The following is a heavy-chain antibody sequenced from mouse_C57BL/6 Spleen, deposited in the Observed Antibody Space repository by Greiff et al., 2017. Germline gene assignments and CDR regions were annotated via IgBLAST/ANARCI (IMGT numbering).Heavy chain of an antibody. J-gene: IGHJ4*01. D-gene: IGHD2-5*01. CDR1: GYSITSGYY. CDR2: ISYDGSN. V-gene: IGHV3-6*01. CDR3: ARNSNYYYYAMDY. Sequence: VQLQQSGPGLVKPSQSLSLTCSATGYSITSGYYWNWIRQFPGNKLEWMGYISYDGSNNYNPSLKNRISITRDTSKNQFFLKLNSVTTEDTATYYCARNSNYYYYAMDYWGQGTSVTVSS.